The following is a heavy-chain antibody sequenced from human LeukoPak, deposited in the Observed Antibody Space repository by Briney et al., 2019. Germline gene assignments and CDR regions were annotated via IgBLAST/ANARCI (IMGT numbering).Heavy chain of an antibody. D-gene: IGHD5-24*01. CDR3: ARRIQGMAPYYFDY. CDR1: GFTFSNYW. Sequence: GGSLRLSCAASGFTFSNYWMSWVRQAPGKGLEWVASIHQHGNEKYFVDSVRGRFTISRDNAKNTLYLQMNSLRAEDTAVYYCARRIQGMAPYYFDYWGQGTLVTVSS. J-gene: IGHJ4*02. V-gene: IGHV3-7*01. CDR2: IHQHGNEK.